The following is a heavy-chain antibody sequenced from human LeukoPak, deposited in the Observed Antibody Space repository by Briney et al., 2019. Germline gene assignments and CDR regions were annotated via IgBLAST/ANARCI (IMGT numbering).Heavy chain of an antibody. Sequence: GASVKVSCKASGYTFTSYDINWVRQDTGQGLEWMGWMNPNSGNTGYAQKFQGRVTMTRNTSISTAYMELSSLRSEDTAVYYCARRLAGNDAFDIWGQGTMVTVSS. V-gene: IGHV1-8*01. D-gene: IGHD6-19*01. CDR1: GYTFTSYD. CDR2: MNPNSGNT. J-gene: IGHJ3*02. CDR3: ARRLAGNDAFDI.